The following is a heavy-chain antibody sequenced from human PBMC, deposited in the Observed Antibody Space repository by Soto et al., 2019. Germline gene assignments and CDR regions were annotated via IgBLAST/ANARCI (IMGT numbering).Heavy chain of an antibody. J-gene: IGHJ6*02. CDR1: GFTFSSYS. Sequence: EVQLVESGGGLVKPGGSLRLSCAASGFTFSSYSMNWVRQAPGKGLEWVSSISSSSYIYYADSVKGRFTISRDNAKNSLYLQMNSLRAEDTAVYYCARATYYDYHGMDVWGQGTTVTVSS. CDR3: ARATYYDYHGMDV. CDR2: ISSSSYI. D-gene: IGHD3-3*01. V-gene: IGHV3-21*01.